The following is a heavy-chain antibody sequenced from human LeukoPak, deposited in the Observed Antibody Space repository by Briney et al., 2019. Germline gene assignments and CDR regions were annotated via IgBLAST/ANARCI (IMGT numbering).Heavy chain of an antibody. CDR1: SGSISTSNYY. Sequence: SETLSLTCTVSSGSISTSNYYWGWIRQPPGKGLEWIGSIYYSGSTYYNPSLKSRVTISVDTSKNQFSLKLSSVTAADTAVYYCARRRIFVFFDYWGQGTLVTVSS. V-gene: IGHV4-39*07. J-gene: IGHJ4*02. CDR3: ARRRIFVFFDY. CDR2: IYYSGST. D-gene: IGHD3-3*01.